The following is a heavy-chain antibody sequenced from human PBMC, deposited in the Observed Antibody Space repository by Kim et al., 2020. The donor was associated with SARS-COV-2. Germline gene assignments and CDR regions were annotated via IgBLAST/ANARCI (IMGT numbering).Heavy chain of an antibody. J-gene: IGHJ6*02. D-gene: IGHD3-3*01. V-gene: IGHV3-9*01. CDR3: AKDMERSGDTIRYYGMDV. CDR1: GFTFGDYA. CDR2: ISWNSDNI. Sequence: GGSLRLSCAASGFTFGDYAMHWVRQAPAKGLEWVSGISWNSDNIGYADSVKGRFTISRDNAKNSLYLQVNSLRPEDTALYYCAKDMERSGDTIRYYGMDVWGQGTTVTVSS.